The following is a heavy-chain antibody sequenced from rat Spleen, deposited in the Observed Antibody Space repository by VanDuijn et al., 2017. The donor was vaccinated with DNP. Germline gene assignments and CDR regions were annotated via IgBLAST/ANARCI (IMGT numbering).Heavy chain of an antibody. Sequence: EVQLVESGGGLVQPGRSLKLSCAASGFTFSNYDMAWVRQAPKKGLEWVATISSDGGSTYYGDSVKGRFTISRDNAKSTLYLQMNSLRSEDMATYYCVRHNNWFAYWGQGTLVTVSS. CDR3: VRHNNWFAY. CDR2: ISSDGGST. J-gene: IGHJ3*01. V-gene: IGHV5-22*01. CDR1: GFTFSNYD.